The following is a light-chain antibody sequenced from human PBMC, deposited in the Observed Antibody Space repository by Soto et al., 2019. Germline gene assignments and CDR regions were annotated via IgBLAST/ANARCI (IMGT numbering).Light chain of an antibody. CDR3: SSYTSTNTLMV. CDR2: DVS. V-gene: IGLV2-18*02. J-gene: IGLJ2*01. CDR1: SSDVGSYDR. Sequence: QSVLTQPPSVSGSPGQSVTISCTGTSSDVGSYDRVSWYQQPPGTAPKLIIYDVSNRPSGVPDRFSGSKSGHTASLTISGLQAEDEADYYFSSYTSTNTLMVFGGGTKVTVL.